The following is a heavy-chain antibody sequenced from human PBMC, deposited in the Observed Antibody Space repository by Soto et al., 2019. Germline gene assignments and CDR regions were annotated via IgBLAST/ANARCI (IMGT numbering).Heavy chain of an antibody. CDR3: ARELHGYCSGGSCYSHFDY. CDR1: GFTFSSYS. J-gene: IGHJ4*02. Sequence: GGSLRLSCAASGFTFSSYSMNWVRQAPGKGLEWVSSISSSSSYIYYADSVKGRFTISRDNAKNSLYLQMNSLRAEDTAVYYCARELHGYCSGGSCYSHFDYWGQGTLVTVSS. CDR2: ISSSSSYI. V-gene: IGHV3-21*01. D-gene: IGHD2-15*01.